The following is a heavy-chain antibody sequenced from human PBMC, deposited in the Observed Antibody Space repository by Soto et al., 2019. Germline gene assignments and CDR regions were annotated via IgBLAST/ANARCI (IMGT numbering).Heavy chain of an antibody. CDR2: FDPEDGET. CDR3: ARDGTYNWNYDSYYGMDV. Sequence: ASVKVSCKVSGYTLTELSMHWVRQAPVKGLEWMGGFDPEDGETIYAQKFQGRVTITADESTSTAYMELSSLRSEDTAVYYCARDGTYNWNYDSYYGMDVWGQGTTVTVSS. J-gene: IGHJ6*02. V-gene: IGHV1-24*01. D-gene: IGHD1-7*01. CDR1: GYTLTELS.